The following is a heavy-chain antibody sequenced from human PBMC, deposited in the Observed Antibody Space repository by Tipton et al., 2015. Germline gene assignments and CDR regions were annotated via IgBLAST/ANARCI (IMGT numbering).Heavy chain of an antibody. CDR1: GISFNSYA. CDR3: AKDLSTLGIYGFDV. D-gene: IGHD3-16*01. CDR2: IRGSGYIT. V-gene: IGHV3-23*01. J-gene: IGHJ6*02. Sequence: SLRLSCAASGISFNSYAMNWVRQAPGRGLEWVSTIRGSGYITYCADSVKGRFTISRDISKSTLFLQMNSLRAEDTALYYCAKDLSTLGIYGFDVWGQGTTVIVSS.